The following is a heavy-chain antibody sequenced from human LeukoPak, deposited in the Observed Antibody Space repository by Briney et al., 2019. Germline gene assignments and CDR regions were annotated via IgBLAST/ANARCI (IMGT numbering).Heavy chain of an antibody. Sequence: GGSLRLSCAASGFTFSSYAMSWVRQAPGKGLEYISAISSSGDDTLYADSVKGRFTISRDNFKNTLYLQMNCLRAEDTAVYYCAKGQTWASVYFDSWGQGTLVTVSS. V-gene: IGHV3-23*01. CDR2: ISSSGDDT. CDR3: AKGQTWASVYFDS. J-gene: IGHJ4*02. CDR1: GFTFSSYA. D-gene: IGHD7-27*01.